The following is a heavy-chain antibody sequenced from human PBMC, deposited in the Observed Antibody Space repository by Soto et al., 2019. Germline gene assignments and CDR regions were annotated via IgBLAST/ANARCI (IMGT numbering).Heavy chain of an antibody. CDR3: ARGTAVGAISHGSSYHYGMDV. J-gene: IGHJ6*02. CDR1: GYTFISYG. CDR2: ISAYNGNT. D-gene: IGHD1-26*01. Sequence: QVQLVQSGAEVKKPGASVKVSCKATGYTFISYGINWVRQAPGQGLEWMGWISAYNGNTKYAQKYQGRVTMTTDTTTSTAYMDVRSLRSDDTAVYYCARGTAVGAISHGSSYHYGMDVWGQGTTVTVS. V-gene: IGHV1-18*01.